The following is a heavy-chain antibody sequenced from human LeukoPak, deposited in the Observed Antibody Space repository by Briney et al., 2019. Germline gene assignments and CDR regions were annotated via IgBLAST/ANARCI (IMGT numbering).Heavy chain of an antibody. D-gene: IGHD3-10*01. CDR1: GFTFSSYW. CDR3: ARSRVSRGDAFDI. V-gene: IGHV3-7*01. CDR2: IKQDGSEK. J-gene: IGHJ3*02. Sequence: PGGSLRLSCAASGFTFSSYWMSWVRQAPGKGLEWVANIKQDGSEKYYVDSVKGRFTISRDNAKNSLYLQMNGLRAEDTAVYYCARSRVSRGDAFDIWGQGTMVTVSS.